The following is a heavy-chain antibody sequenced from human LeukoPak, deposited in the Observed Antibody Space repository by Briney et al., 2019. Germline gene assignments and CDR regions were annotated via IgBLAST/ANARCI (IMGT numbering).Heavy chain of an antibody. D-gene: IGHD1-26*01. J-gene: IGHJ6*03. Sequence: NPSESLSLTCTVSGGSISSSSYYWGWIRQPPGKGLEWIGSIYYSGSTYYNPSLKSRGTISVDTSKNQFSLKLSSVTAADTAVYYCARGEDFPNYYMDVWGKGTTVTISS. CDR1: GGSISSSSYY. CDR2: IYYSGST. CDR3: ARGEDFPNYYMDV. V-gene: IGHV4-39*07.